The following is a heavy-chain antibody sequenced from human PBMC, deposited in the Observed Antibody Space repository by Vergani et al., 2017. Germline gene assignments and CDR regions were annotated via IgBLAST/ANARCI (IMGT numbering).Heavy chain of an antibody. Sequence: DVHLAESGGGFFQPGGSLRLSCSASGFSFNSYWMHWVRQVPGKGLLWVSRIKSDGSITAYADSGKGGFTISRDNAQNTLYLQMNSLRVEDTGVYYCVRGGRGDHGDFWSRLGPWGQGTRVIVSS. D-gene: IGHD3-3*01. J-gene: IGHJ5*02. CDR2: IKSDGSIT. CDR3: VRGGRGDHGDFWSRLGP. CDR1: GFSFNSYW. V-gene: IGHV3-74*03.